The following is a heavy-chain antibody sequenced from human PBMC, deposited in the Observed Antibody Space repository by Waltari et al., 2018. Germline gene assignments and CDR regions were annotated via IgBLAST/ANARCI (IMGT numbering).Heavy chain of an antibody. Sequence: QVQLQQWGAGLLKPSETLSLTCAVYGGSFSGYYWSWIRQPPGKGLAWIGEINHRGSTNYNPSLKSRVTISVDTSKNQFSLKLSSVTAADTAVYYCARGGVVPAAMLGLAYYYYYYMDVWGKGTTVTVSS. V-gene: IGHV4-34*01. CDR1: GGSFSGYY. CDR3: ARGGVVPAAMLGLAYYYYYYMDV. CDR2: INHRGST. D-gene: IGHD2-2*01. J-gene: IGHJ6*03.